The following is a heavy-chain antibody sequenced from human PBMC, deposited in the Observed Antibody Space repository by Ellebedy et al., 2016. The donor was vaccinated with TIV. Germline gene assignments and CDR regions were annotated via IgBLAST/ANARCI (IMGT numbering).Heavy chain of an antibody. V-gene: IGHV3-11*01. CDR1: GFTFSSYA. Sequence: PGGSLRLSCAASGFTFSSYAMSWFRQAPGKGPEWVSYISYSGDVIYYADSVKGRFTTSRDNAGNSVYLQMNSLRAEDTAVYYCARLGVIAAAGASDSWGQGTLVIVSS. CDR3: ARLGVIAAAGASDS. D-gene: IGHD6-13*01. CDR2: ISYSGDVI. J-gene: IGHJ4*02.